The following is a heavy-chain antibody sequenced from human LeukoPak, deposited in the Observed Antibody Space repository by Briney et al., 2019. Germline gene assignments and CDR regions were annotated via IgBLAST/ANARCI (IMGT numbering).Heavy chain of an antibody. J-gene: IGHJ4*02. CDR2: IYSGGST. Sequence: GGSLRLSCAASGFTFSSHTMTWVRQAPGKGLEWVSVIYSGGSTYYADSVKGRFTISRDNSKNTLYLQMNSLRAEDTAVYYCARDRGYFDYWGQGTLVTVSS. V-gene: IGHV3-53*01. CDR1: GFTFSSHT. D-gene: IGHD3-10*01. CDR3: ARDRGYFDY.